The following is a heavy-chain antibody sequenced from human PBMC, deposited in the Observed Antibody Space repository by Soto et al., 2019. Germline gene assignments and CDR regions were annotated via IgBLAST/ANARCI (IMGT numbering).Heavy chain of an antibody. V-gene: IGHV3-33*01. D-gene: IGHD4-17*01. CDR1: GFTFNTYS. CDR3: ARAGGTTVTGLWHFDS. CDR2: IWYDGTQK. Sequence: QVQLEESGGGVVQPGRSLRLSCEASGFTFNTYSMHWVRQPPGKGLEWLAAIWYDGTQKYYADSVKGRFIISRDNSKQKLYLEMNSLRAEDTAVYYCARAGGTTVTGLWHFDSWGQGTLVTVSS. J-gene: IGHJ4*02.